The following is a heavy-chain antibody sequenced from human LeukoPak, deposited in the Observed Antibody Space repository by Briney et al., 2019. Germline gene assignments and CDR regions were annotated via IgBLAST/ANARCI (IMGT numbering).Heavy chain of an antibody. Sequence: SETLSLTCTVPGGSISSYYWSWIRQPAGKGLEWIGRIYTSGSTNYNPSLKSRVTISVDTSKNQFSLKLSSVTAADTAVYYCARGRAVAGTYYYYYMDVWGKGTTVTVSS. CDR1: GGSISSYY. J-gene: IGHJ6*03. D-gene: IGHD6-19*01. CDR2: IYTSGST. V-gene: IGHV4-4*07. CDR3: ARGRAVAGTYYYYYMDV.